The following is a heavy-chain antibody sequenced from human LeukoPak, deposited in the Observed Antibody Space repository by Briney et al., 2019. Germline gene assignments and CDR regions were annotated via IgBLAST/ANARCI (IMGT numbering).Heavy chain of an antibody. Sequence: SETLSLTCTVSGYSISSGYYWGWIRQPPGKGLEWIGSIYHSGSTYYNPSLKSRVTISVDTSKNQFSLKLSSVTAADTAVYYCARYYGSGSYSGPIDYWGQGTLVTVSS. V-gene: IGHV4-38-2*02. CDR3: ARYYGSGSYSGPIDY. CDR2: IYHSGST. J-gene: IGHJ4*02. CDR1: GYSISSGYY. D-gene: IGHD3-10*01.